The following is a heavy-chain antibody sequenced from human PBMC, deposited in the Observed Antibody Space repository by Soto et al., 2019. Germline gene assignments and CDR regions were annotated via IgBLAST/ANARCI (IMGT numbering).Heavy chain of an antibody. CDR1: GFTFSSYG. V-gene: IGHV3-33*01. Sequence: PGGSLRLSCAASGFTFSSYGMHWVRQAPGKGLEWVAVIWYDGSNKYYADSVKGRFTISRDNSKNTLYLQMNSLRAEDTAVYYCAREDAVVAATFAYRGQGTLVTVSS. D-gene: IGHD2-15*01. CDR2: IWYDGSNK. J-gene: IGHJ4*02. CDR3: AREDAVVAATFAY.